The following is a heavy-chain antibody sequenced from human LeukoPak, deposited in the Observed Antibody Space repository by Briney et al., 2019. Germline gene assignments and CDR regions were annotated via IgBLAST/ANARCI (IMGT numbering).Heavy chain of an antibody. V-gene: IGHV4-39*07. CDR3: ARGYSSSWFDP. CDR1: GGSISSTDSY. J-gene: IGHJ5*02. CDR2: INHSGST. Sequence: SETLSLTCTVSGGSISSTDSYWGWIRQPPGKGLEWIGEINHSGSTNYNPSLKSRVTISVDTSKNQFSLKLSSVTAADTAVYYCARGYSSSWFDPWGQGTLVTVSS. D-gene: IGHD6-13*01.